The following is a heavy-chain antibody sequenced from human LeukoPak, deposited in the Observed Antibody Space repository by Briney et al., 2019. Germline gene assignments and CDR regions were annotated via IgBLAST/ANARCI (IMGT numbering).Heavy chain of an antibody. CDR3: ARLIPYYDFWSGPHFDP. CDR2: IYPGDSDT. V-gene: IGHV5-51*01. Sequence: GESLKISCKGSGYSFTSYWIGWVRQIPGKGLEWMGIIYPGDSDTRYSPSFQGQVTISADKSISTAYLQWSSLKASDTAMYYCARLIPYYDFWSGPHFDPWGQGTLVTVSS. J-gene: IGHJ5*02. D-gene: IGHD3-3*01. CDR1: GYSFTSYW.